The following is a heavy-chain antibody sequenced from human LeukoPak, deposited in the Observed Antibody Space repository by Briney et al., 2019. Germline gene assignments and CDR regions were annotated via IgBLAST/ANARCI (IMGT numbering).Heavy chain of an antibody. V-gene: IGHV4-34*01. CDR1: GGSFNGYY. J-gene: IGHJ4*02. Sequence: SETLSLTCAVYGGSFNGYYWSWIRQPPGKGLTWIGEINHSGSTKYNPSLKSRLNISVDTSKNQFSLKLSSVTAADTAVYYCARLAALMAFDYWGQGSLVTVSS. CDR2: INHSGST. D-gene: IGHD2-8*01. CDR3: ARLAALMAFDY.